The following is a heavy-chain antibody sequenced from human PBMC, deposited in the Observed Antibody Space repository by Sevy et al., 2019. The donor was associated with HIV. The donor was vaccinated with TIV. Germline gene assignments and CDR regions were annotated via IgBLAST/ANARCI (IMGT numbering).Heavy chain of an antibody. D-gene: IGHD2-15*01. CDR1: GYSFTSYW. Sequence: GESLKISCKGSGYSFTSYWIGWVRQMPGKGLEWMGIIYPGDSDTRYSQSFQGQVTISADKSISTAYLQWSSLKASDTAMYYCARRSSYCSGGSCYLEVGYYYGMDVWGQGTTVTVSS. V-gene: IGHV5-51*01. J-gene: IGHJ6*02. CDR3: ARRSSYCSGGSCYLEVGYYYGMDV. CDR2: IYPGDSDT.